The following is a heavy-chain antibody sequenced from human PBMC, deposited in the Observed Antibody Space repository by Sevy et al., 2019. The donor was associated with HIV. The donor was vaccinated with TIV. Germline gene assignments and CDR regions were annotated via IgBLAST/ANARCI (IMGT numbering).Heavy chain of an antibody. CDR2: IYHSGST. V-gene: IGHV4-4*02. CDR1: GGSISSSNW. J-gene: IGHJ4*02. Sequence: SETLSLTCAVSGGSISSSNWWSWVRQPPGKGLEWIGEIYHSGSTNYNPSLKSRVTISVDKSKNQFSLKLRSVTAADTAVYYCARDPDGSGSHDYWGQGTLVTVSS. CDR3: ARDPDGSGSHDY. D-gene: IGHD3-10*01.